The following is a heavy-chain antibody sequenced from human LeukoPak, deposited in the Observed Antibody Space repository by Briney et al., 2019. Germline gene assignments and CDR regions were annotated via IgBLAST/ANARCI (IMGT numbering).Heavy chain of an antibody. CDR2: ISSSGSTI. CDR1: GFTFSDYY. CDR3: ASNIVGQYYDFWGGYYTGKDYFDY. J-gene: IGHJ4*02. Sequence: GGSLRLSCAASGFTFSDYYMSWIRQAPGKGLEWVSYISSSGSTIYYADSVKGRFTISRDNAKNSLYLQMNSLRAEDTAVYYCASNIVGQYYDFWGGYYTGKDYFDYWGQGTLVTVSS. D-gene: IGHD3-3*01. V-gene: IGHV3-11*01.